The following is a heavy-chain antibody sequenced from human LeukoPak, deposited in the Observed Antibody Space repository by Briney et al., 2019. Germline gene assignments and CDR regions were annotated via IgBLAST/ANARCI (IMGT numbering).Heavy chain of an antibody. Sequence: SETLSLTCTVSGGSISSYYWSWIRQPPGKGLEWIGYIYYSGSTNYNPSLKSRVTISVDTSKNQFSLKLSSVTAADTAVYYCARLGAASENGYYYYGMDVWGQGTTVTVSS. J-gene: IGHJ6*02. D-gene: IGHD3-16*01. CDR3: ARLGAASENGYYYYGMDV. CDR1: GGSISSYY. CDR2: IYYSGST. V-gene: IGHV4-59*08.